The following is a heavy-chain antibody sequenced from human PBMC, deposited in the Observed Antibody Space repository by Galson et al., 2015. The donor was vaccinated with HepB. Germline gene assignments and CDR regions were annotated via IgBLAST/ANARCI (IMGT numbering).Heavy chain of an antibody. CDR1: GFTFNNYW. CDR2: IKQDGGEE. D-gene: IGHD6-13*01. Sequence: SLRLSCAASGFTFNNYWMNWVRQAPGKGLEWVANIKQDGGEEYYVDSVEGRFTISRDNAKNSLYLQMNSLRVEDTAFYYCAKGSGAAAGIFEYWGQGTLVTVSS. J-gene: IGHJ4*02. CDR3: AKGSGAAAGIFEY. V-gene: IGHV3-7*03.